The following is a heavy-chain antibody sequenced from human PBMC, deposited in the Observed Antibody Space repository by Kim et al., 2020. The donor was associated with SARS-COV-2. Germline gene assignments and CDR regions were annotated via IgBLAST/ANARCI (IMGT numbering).Heavy chain of an antibody. V-gene: IGHV3-74*01. J-gene: IGHJ4*02. Sequence: YADSVKGRFTISRDNAKNTLYLQMNSLRAEDTAVYYCARRAHSSGWYLGYWGQGTLVTVSS. D-gene: IGHD6-19*01. CDR3: ARRAHSSGWYLGY.